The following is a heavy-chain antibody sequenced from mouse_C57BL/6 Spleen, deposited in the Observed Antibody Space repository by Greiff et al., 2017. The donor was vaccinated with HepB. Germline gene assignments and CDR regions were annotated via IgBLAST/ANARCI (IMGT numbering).Heavy chain of an antibody. J-gene: IGHJ3*01. CDR1: GYSITSGYY. CDR3: ASGGQLGAPAWFAY. Sequence: EVKLQESGPGLVKPSQSLSLTCSVTGYSITSGYYWNWIRQFPGNKLEWVGYISYDGSNNYNPSLKNRISITRDTSKNQFFLKLNSLTTEDTATYYGASGGQLGAPAWFAYWGQGTLVTVSA. CDR2: ISYDGSN. V-gene: IGHV3-6*01. D-gene: IGHD4-1*02.